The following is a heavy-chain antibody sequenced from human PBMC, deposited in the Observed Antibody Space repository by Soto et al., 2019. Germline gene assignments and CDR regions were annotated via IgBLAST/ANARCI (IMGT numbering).Heavy chain of an antibody. CDR1: GFTFGSYG. J-gene: IGHJ6*02. Sequence: GGSLRLSCAASGFTFGSYGMHWVRQAPGKGLEWVAVISYDGSNKYYADSVKGRFTISRDNSKNTLYLQMNSLRAEDTAVYYCAKSYISLYGMDVWGQGTTVTVSS. CDR3: AKSYISLYGMDV. V-gene: IGHV3-30*18. D-gene: IGHD2-2*02. CDR2: ISYDGSNK.